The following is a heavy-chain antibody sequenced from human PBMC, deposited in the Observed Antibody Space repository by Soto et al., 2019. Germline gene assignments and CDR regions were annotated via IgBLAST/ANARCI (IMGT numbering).Heavy chain of an antibody. V-gene: IGHV4-30-2*01. Sequence: LSLTCAVSGGSISSGGYSWSWIRQPPGKGLEWIGYIYHSGSTYYNPSLKSRVTISVDRSKNQFSLKLSSVTAADTAVYYCARAHYGDYGYGXDVWGQGTTVTVSS. CDR2: IYHSGST. CDR3: ARAHYGDYGYGXDV. J-gene: IGHJ6*02. D-gene: IGHD4-17*01. CDR1: GGSISSGGYS.